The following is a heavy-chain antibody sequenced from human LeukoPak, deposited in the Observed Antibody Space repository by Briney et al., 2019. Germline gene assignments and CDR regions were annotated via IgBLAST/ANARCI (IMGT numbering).Heavy chain of an antibody. CDR3: AREGYSYGYY. J-gene: IGHJ4*02. D-gene: IGHD5-18*01. CDR2: IKQDGSEK. V-gene: IGHV3-7*01. Sequence: GGSLRLSCAASGFSFSTFGMHWARRAPGKGLEWVANIKQDGSEKYYVDSVKGRFTISRDNAKNSLYLQMNSLRAEDTAVYYCAREGYSYGYYWGQGTLVTVSS. CDR1: GFSFSTFG.